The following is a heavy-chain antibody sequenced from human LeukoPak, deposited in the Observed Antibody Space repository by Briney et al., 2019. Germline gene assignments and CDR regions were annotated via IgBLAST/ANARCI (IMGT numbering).Heavy chain of an antibody. J-gene: IGHJ4*02. Sequence: GGSLRLSCAASEFSVGSNYMTWVRQAPGKGLEWVSLIYSGGSTYYADSVKGRFTISRDNSKNTLYLQMNSLRAEDTAVYYCARDWFHAIDYWGQGTLVTVSS. CDR3: ARDWFHAIDY. D-gene: IGHD2/OR15-2a*01. V-gene: IGHV3-66*01. CDR2: IYSGGST. CDR1: EFSVGSNY.